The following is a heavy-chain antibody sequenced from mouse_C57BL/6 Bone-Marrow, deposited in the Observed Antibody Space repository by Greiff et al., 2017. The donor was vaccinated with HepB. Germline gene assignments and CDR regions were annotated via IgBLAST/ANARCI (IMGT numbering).Heavy chain of an antibody. Sequence: EVNVVESGGGLVQPGGSMKLSCAASGFTFSDAWMDWVRQSPEKGLEWVAEIRNKANNHATYYAESVKGRFTISRDDSKSSVYLQMNSLRAEDTGIYYCTPNWDEGFAYWGQGTLVTVSA. CDR2: IRNKANNHAT. V-gene: IGHV6-6*01. J-gene: IGHJ3*01. CDR1: GFTFSDAW. CDR3: TPNWDEGFAY. D-gene: IGHD4-1*01.